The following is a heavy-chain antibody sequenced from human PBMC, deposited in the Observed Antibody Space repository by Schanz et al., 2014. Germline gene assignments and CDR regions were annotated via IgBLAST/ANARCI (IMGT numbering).Heavy chain of an antibody. CDR1: GFSFSDYG. CDR2: ISYHGSER. Sequence: QVQLVESGGGVVQPGRSLRLSCAGSGFSFSDYGMHWVRQAPGRGLEWVAVISYHGSERYYADSVKGRFTISRDNSKNTLYLQMNSLRTEDTAVYFCARDPILTGSPGALFDCWGQGTLVTVSS. J-gene: IGHJ4*02. D-gene: IGHD3-9*01. CDR3: ARDPILTGSPGALFDC. V-gene: IGHV3-30*03.